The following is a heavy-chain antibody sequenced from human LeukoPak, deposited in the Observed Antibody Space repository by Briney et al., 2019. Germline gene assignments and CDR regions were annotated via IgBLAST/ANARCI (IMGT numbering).Heavy chain of an antibody. CDR1: GYTFTSYA. CDR2: INTNTGNP. CDR3: ARDSRDGYNYDAFDI. V-gene: IGHV7-4-1*02. J-gene: IGHJ3*02. Sequence: GASVKVSCKASGYTFTSYAMNWVRQAPGQGLEWMGWINTNTGNPTYAQGFTGRFVFSLDTSVSTAYLQISSLKAEDTAVYYCARDSRDGYNYDAFDIWGQGTMVTVSS. D-gene: IGHD5-24*01.